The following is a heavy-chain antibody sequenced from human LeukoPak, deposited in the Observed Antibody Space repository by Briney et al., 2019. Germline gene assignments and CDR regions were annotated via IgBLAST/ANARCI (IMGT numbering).Heavy chain of an antibody. V-gene: IGHV1-18*01. Sequence: GASVKVSCKASGYTFTSYGISWVRQAPGQGLEWMGWISAYNGNTNYAQKFQGRVTMTRDTSISTAYMELSRLRSDDTAVYYCARDQGRRVWYNWNYGEDAFDIWGQGTMVTVSS. CDR3: ARDQGRRVWYNWNYGEDAFDI. J-gene: IGHJ3*02. D-gene: IGHD1-7*01. CDR1: GYTFTSYG. CDR2: ISAYNGNT.